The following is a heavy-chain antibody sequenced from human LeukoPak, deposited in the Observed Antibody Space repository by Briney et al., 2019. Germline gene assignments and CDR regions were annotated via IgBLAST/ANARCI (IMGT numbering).Heavy chain of an antibody. Sequence: PGGSLRLSCAASGFTFSNYWMHWVRQAPGRGRVWVSRINGDSSTTAYADSVKRRFTISRDNAKNTAYLQINSLRAEDTAVYYCVRLKGGYWGQGTLVTVSS. CDR1: GFTFSNYW. D-gene: IGHD1-26*01. V-gene: IGHV3-74*01. J-gene: IGHJ4*02. CDR2: INGDSSTT. CDR3: VRLKGGY.